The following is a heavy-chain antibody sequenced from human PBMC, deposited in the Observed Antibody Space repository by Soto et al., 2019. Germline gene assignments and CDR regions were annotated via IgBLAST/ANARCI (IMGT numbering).Heavy chain of an antibody. D-gene: IGHD6-13*01. Sequence: PGGSLRLSCAASGFTFSSYGMHWVRQAPGKGLEWVAVISYDGSNKYYADSVKGRFTISRDNSKNTLYLQMNSLRAEDTAVYYCAKAAGGIAAAGPARDFWGQGTPVTVSS. CDR3: AKAAGGIAAAGPARDF. CDR1: GFTFSSYG. J-gene: IGHJ4*02. CDR2: ISYDGSNK. V-gene: IGHV3-30*18.